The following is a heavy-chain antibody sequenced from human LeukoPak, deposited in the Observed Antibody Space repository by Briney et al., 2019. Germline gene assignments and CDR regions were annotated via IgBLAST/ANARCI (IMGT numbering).Heavy chain of an antibody. J-gene: IGHJ4*02. V-gene: IGHV1-8*02. CDR1: GYTFTGYY. D-gene: IGHD2-2*01. CDR3: AREGVYCSSTSCYAGSDY. Sequence: ASVKVSCKASGYTFTGYYMHWVRQATGQGLEWMGWMNPNSGNTGYAQKFQGRVTMTRNTSISTAYMELSSLRSEDTAVYYCAREGVYCSSTSCYAGSDYWGQGTLVTVSS. CDR2: MNPNSGNT.